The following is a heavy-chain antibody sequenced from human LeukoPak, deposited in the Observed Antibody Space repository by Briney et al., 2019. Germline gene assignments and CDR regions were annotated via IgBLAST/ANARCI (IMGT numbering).Heavy chain of an antibody. CDR3: ARVERGGVLVV. D-gene: IGHD3-16*01. V-gene: IGHV1-18*01. J-gene: IGHJ4*02. Sequence: ASVKVSCKASGYTFNTYGITWVRQGPGQGLEWMGWISAYNGHTQSAQKVQGRVTMTTDTSTNTAYMELRSLRSDDTAVYYCARVERGGVLVVWGPGTLVIVSS. CDR2: ISAYNGHT. CDR1: GYTFNTYG.